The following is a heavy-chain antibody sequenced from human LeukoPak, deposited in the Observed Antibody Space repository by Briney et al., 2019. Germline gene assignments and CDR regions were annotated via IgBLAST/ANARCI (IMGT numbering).Heavy chain of an antibody. Sequence: PGGSLRLSCSASGFTVSSTYMRWVRQATGKGLEWVSLLHSGGNTLYADSVKGRFTISRDNSECPLYLQMNSLGAEDTAGYYCARVHGRWVFDIWGQGTMVTVSS. V-gene: IGHV3-53*01. J-gene: IGHJ3*02. CDR3: ARVHGRWVFDI. CDR2: LHSGGNT. CDR1: GFTVSSTY. D-gene: IGHD6-13*01.